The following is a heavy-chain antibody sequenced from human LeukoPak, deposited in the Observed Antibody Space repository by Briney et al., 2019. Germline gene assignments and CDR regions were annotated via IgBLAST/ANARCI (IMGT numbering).Heavy chain of an antibody. CDR3: ARSLGGHTGQHYGMDV. CDR2: IYPGDSDT. J-gene: IGHJ6*02. CDR1: GYSFTSYW. D-gene: IGHD1-14*01. V-gene: IGHV5-51*01. Sequence: GESLKISCKGSGYSFTSYWIGWVRQMPGKGLEWMGIIYPGDSDTRYSPSSQGQVTISADKSISTAYLQWSSLKASDTAMYYCARSLGGHTGQHYGMDVWGQGTTVTVSS.